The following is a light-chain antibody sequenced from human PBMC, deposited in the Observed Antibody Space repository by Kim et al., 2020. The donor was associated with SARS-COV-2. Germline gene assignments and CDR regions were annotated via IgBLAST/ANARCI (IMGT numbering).Light chain of an antibody. Sequence: SYELTQPPSVSVAPGKTATITCGGNNIGGKSVHWYQQRPGQAPVLVIYYDSDRPSGIPERFSGSNSGNTATLTISSVEAGDEADYYCQVWDSSSDHWVFG. CDR3: QVWDSSSDHWV. CDR2: YDS. J-gene: IGLJ3*02. V-gene: IGLV3-21*04. CDR1: NIGGKS.